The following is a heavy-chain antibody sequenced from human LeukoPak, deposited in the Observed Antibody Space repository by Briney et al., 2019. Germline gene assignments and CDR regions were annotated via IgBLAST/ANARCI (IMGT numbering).Heavy chain of an antibody. J-gene: IGHJ3*01. CDR1: GGSISSYY. Sequence: SETLSLTCTVSGGSISSYYWSWVRQPPGKGLEWLGYVYYTGSTIYNPSLKSRVTISVDTSKNQFSLKLRSVTAADTAVYYCARISSSNWYNERGAFDVWGQGTMVTVSS. V-gene: IGHV4-59*01. CDR2: VYYTGST. CDR3: ARISSSNWYNERGAFDV. D-gene: IGHD6-13*01.